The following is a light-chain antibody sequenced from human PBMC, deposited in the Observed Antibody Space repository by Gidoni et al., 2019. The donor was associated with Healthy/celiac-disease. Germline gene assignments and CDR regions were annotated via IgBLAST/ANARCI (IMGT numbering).Light chain of an antibody. CDR2: SNN. CDR3: AAWDDSLNGV. V-gene: IGLV1-44*01. CDR1: SSNIGSNT. Sequence: QSVLTQTPSASGTPAQRVTISCSGSSSNIGSNTVNWYQQLPGTAPKLLIYSNNQRPSGVPDRFSGSKSGTSASLAISGLQSEDEADYYCAAWDDSLNGVFGTGTKVTVL. J-gene: IGLJ1*01.